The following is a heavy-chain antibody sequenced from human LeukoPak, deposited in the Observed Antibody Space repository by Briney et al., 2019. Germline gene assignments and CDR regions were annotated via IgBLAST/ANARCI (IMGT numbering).Heavy chain of an antibody. V-gene: IGHV3-48*03. CDR3: ARDSGGHNYALDGFDI. D-gene: IGHD5-24*01. J-gene: IGHJ3*02. CDR2: ISGSGSSI. Sequence: GGSLRLSCAASGFTFSSYAMNWVRQAPGKGLEWVSIISGSGSSIYYADSVKGRFIISRDNAKNSLYLQMNSLRAEDTAVYYCARDSGGHNYALDGFDIWGQGTMVTVSS. CDR1: GFTFSSYA.